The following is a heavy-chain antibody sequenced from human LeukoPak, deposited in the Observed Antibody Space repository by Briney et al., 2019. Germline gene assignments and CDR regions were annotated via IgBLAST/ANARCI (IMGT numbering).Heavy chain of an antibody. CDR3: ARLIVIGRYYYYGMDV. CDR2: IYPGDSDT. CDR1: GYSFTSYW. D-gene: IGHD3-22*01. Sequence: GESLKISCKGSGYSFTSYWIGWVRQMPGKGLEWMGIIYPGDSDTRYSPSLQGQVTISADKSISTAYLQWSSLKASDTAMYYCARLIVIGRYYYYGMDVWGQGTTVTVSS. V-gene: IGHV5-51*01. J-gene: IGHJ6*02.